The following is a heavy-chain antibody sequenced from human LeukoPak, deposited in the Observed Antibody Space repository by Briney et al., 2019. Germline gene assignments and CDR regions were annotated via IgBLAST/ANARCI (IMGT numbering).Heavy chain of an antibody. Sequence: PGGSLRLSCAASGFTFSSYAMHWVRQAPGKGLEWVAVISYDGSNKYYADSVKGRFTTSRDNSKNTLYLQMNSLRAEDTAVYYCARGGYYFDYWGQGTLVTVSS. CDR2: ISYDGSNK. J-gene: IGHJ4*02. V-gene: IGHV3-30-3*01. CDR3: ARGGYYFDY. CDR1: GFTFSSYA. D-gene: IGHD1-26*01.